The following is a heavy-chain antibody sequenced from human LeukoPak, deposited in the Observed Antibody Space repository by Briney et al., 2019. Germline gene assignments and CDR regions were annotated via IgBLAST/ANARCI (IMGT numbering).Heavy chain of an antibody. V-gene: IGHV4-59*12. CDR3: ARDSGTTGEVKFDP. D-gene: IGHD3-10*01. Sequence: SETLSLTCTVSGGSISSYYWNWIRQPPGKGLEWIGYIYYSGSTNYNPSLKSRVTMSLDTSKNQFSLKLSSVTAADTAVYYCARDSGTTGEVKFDPWGQGTLVTVSS. CDR2: IYYSGST. J-gene: IGHJ5*02. CDR1: GGSISSYY.